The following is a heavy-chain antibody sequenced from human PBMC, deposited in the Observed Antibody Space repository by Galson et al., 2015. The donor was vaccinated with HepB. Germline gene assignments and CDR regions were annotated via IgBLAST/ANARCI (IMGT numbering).Heavy chain of an antibody. Sequence: CAISGDSVSSNSAAWNWIRQSPSRGLEWLGRTYYRSKWYNDYAVSVKSRITINPDTSKNQFSLQLNSVTPEDTAVYYCARDLGGYSYGNYYYYYMDVWDKRTTVTVSS. J-gene: IGHJ6*03. D-gene: IGHD5-18*01. CDR3: ARDLGGYSYGNYYYYYMDV. V-gene: IGHV6-1*01. CDR2: TYYRSKWYN. CDR1: GDSVSSNSAA.